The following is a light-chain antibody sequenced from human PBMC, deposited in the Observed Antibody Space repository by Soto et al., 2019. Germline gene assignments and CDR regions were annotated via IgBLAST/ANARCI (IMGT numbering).Light chain of an antibody. J-gene: IGKJ5*01. CDR3: QEYEDLPLT. Sequence: DIEMTQSPSSLSASVGDRVTITCQASQDISNYLNWYQQKTGRAPKLLIYDASSLESGVSSRFSGSGSGTHFTFTISSLQPDDIATYYCQEYEDLPLTFGQGTRLDIK. V-gene: IGKV1-33*01. CDR2: DAS. CDR1: QDISNY.